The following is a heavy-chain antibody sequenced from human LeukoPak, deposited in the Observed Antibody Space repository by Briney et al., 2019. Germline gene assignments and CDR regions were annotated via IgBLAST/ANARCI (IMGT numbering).Heavy chain of an antibody. J-gene: IGHJ4*02. V-gene: IGHV3-30*04. Sequence: GRSLRLSCATSGFTFSSYAMHWVRQAPGKGLDWVALISYDGINQYYADSVKGRFIISRDNSKNTLYLQLNSLRLEDTAVYYCTLTTFGVVYYFDYWGQGTLVTVSS. D-gene: IGHD1/OR15-1a*01. CDR3: TLTTFGVVYYFDY. CDR2: ISYDGINQ. CDR1: GFTFSSYA.